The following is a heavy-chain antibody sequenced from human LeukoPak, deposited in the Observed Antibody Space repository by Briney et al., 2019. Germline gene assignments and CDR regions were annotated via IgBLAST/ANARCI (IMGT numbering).Heavy chain of an antibody. Sequence: PGGSLRLSCAASGFTFSSYSMNWVRQAPGKGLEWVSAISGSGGSTYYADSVKGRFTISRDNSKNTLYLQMNSLRAEDTAVYYCATARGSWFPGYWGQGTLVTVSS. CDR3: ATARGSWFPGY. D-gene: IGHD6-13*01. J-gene: IGHJ4*02. CDR1: GFTFSSYS. V-gene: IGHV3-23*01. CDR2: ISGSGGST.